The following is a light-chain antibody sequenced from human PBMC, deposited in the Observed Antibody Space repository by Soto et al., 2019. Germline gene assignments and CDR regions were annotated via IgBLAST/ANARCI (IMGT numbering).Light chain of an antibody. Sequence: IQLTQSPSSLSASVGDRVTITCRASQGISSYLVWYQQKPGKAPKLLIFDESYLETGVSSRFSGSGSQTRFTFTIGSLQPEDFATYYCQQYDSGFTFGQGTRLEIK. CDR2: DES. V-gene: IGKV1-33*01. CDR3: QQYDSGFT. CDR1: QGISSY. J-gene: IGKJ5*01.